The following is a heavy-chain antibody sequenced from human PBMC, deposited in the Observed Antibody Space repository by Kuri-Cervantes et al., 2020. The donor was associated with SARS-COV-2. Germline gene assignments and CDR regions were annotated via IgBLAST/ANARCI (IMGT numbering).Heavy chain of an antibody. CDR2: ISWNSGSI. D-gene: IGHD6-19*01. CDR3: ARDVAGKDDY. CDR1: GFTFDDYA. Sequence: SLKISCAASGFTFDDYAMHWVRQAPGKGLEWVSGISWNSGSIGYADSVKGRFTISRDNAKNTLYLQMNSLRDEDTAMYFCARDVAGKDDYWGQGALVTVSS. J-gene: IGHJ4*02. V-gene: IGHV3-9*01.